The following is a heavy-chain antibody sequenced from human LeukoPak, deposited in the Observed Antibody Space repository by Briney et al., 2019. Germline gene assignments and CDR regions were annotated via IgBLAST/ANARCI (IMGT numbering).Heavy chain of an antibody. Sequence: GGSLRLSCAASGVTFSSYWMSWVRQAPGKGLEWVANIKQDGSEKYYVDSVKGRFTISRDNAKNSLYLQMNSLSAEDTAVYYCARGPGIAVAGTAHLYGGGQFDYWGQGTLVTVSS. J-gene: IGHJ4*02. CDR1: GVTFSSYW. CDR2: IKQDGSEK. V-gene: IGHV3-7*01. D-gene: IGHD6-19*01. CDR3: ARGPGIAVAGTAHLYGGGQFDY.